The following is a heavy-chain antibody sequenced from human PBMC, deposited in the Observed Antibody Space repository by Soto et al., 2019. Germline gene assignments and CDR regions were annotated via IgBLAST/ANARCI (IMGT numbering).Heavy chain of an antibody. CDR2: FDPEDGET. CDR3: ATVWMSRAGPIFDY. D-gene: IGHD5-12*01. J-gene: IGHJ4*02. V-gene: IGHV1-24*01. Sequence: ASVKVSFKVSGYTLTELSMHWVRQAPGKGLEWMGGFDPEDGETIYAQKFQGRVAMTEDTSTDTAYMELSSLRSEDTAVYYCATVWMSRAGPIFDYWGQGTLVTVSS. CDR1: GYTLTELS.